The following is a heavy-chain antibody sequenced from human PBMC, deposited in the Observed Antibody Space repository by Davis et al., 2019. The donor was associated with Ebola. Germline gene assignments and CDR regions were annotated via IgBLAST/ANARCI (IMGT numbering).Heavy chain of an antibody. CDR3: ARFPHYYYYGMDV. J-gene: IGHJ6*02. V-gene: IGHV5-51*01. CDR2: LYPGDSDT. CDR1: GYSSTSYW. Sequence: GASLKISCKGSGYSSTSYWIGWVRQMPGKGLEWMGILYPGDSDTRYSPSFPGQVTISADKSISTAYLQWSSLKASDTAMYYCARFPHYYYYGMDVWGQGTTVTVSS.